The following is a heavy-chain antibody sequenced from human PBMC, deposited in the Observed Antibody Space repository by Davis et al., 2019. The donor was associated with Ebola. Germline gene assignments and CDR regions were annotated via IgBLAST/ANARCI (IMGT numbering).Heavy chain of an antibody. CDR1: GFRSTRHW. J-gene: IGHJ6*02. CDR3: ARLASSSWFHGMDV. V-gene: IGHV5-51*01. D-gene: IGHD6-13*01. Sequence: GESLKISCTDSGFRSTRHWIAWVRQMPGKALEWMGIIYPGDSDTRYSPSFEGQVTISVDTSISTAYLQWSSLKASDTAMYYCARLASSSWFHGMDVWGQGTTVIVSS. CDR2: IYPGDSDT.